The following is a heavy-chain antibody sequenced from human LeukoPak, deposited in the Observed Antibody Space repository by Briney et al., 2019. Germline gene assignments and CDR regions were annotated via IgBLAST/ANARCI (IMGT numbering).Heavy chain of an antibody. J-gene: IGHJ4*02. V-gene: IGHV3-66*01. CDR3: TKEYGGNFFDY. Sequence: GGSLRLSCAASGFTDSSDHMSWVRQAPGKGLEGVSVIYADGSTAYAVSVKGRFTISRDKSKHTLYVHVSSLRAEDTAVYYCTKEYGGNFFDYWGQGTLVTVSS. CDR1: GFTDSSDH. CDR2: IYADGST. D-gene: IGHD4-23*01.